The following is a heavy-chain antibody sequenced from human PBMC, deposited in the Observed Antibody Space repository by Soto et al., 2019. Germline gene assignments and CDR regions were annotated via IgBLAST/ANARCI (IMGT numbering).Heavy chain of an antibody. D-gene: IGHD5-12*01. CDR2: ISSSGSTI. J-gene: IGHJ4*02. CDR3: ARDRGSGYDFTLIFDY. Sequence: GGSLRLSCAASGFTFSDYYMSWIRQAPGKGLEWVSYISSSGSTIYYADSVKGRFTISRDNAKNSLYLQMNSLRAEDTAVYYCARDRGSGYDFTLIFDYWGQGTLVTVSS. V-gene: IGHV3-11*01. CDR1: GFTFSDYY.